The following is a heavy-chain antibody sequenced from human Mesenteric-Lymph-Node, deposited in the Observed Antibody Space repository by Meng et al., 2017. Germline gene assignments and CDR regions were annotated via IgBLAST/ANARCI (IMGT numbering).Heavy chain of an antibody. Sequence: GESLKISCAASGFTFSDYYMSWIRQAPGKGLEWVSYISSSGSTIYYADSVKGRFTISRDNAKNSLYLQMNSLRAEDTAVYYCARVGWFGELIHYGMDVWGQGTTVTVSS. D-gene: IGHD3-10*01. CDR2: ISSSGSTI. CDR1: GFTFSDYY. CDR3: ARVGWFGELIHYGMDV. V-gene: IGHV3-11*04. J-gene: IGHJ6*02.